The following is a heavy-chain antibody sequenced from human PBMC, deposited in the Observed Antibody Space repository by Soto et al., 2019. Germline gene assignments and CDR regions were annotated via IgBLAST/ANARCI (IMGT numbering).Heavy chain of an antibody. D-gene: IGHD2-2*01. J-gene: IGHJ5*02. V-gene: IGHV3-53*01. CDR3: ARALPVAKGGFDP. CDR1: GFTVSSNY. Sequence: GGSLRLSCAASGFTVSSNYMSWVRQAPGKGLECVSVIYTAGGTNYADSVEGRFIISRDNSKNTLYLQMNSLRAEDTAVYYCARALPVAKGGFDPWGQGTLVTVSS. CDR2: IYTAGGT.